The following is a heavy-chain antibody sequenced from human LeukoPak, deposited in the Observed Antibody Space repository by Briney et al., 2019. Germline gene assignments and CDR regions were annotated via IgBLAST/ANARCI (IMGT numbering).Heavy chain of an antibody. CDR1: GYTCTDYY. Sequence: ASVTVSCKASGYTCTDYYMHWVRQAPGQGLEWMGWINPNSGGTNYAQKSQGRVTMTTDTSISTAYMEVSRLRSDDTAVYYCARVRIGQQLDKYYYYAMDVWGQGTTVTVSS. D-gene: IGHD6-13*01. J-gene: IGHJ6*02. CDR3: ARVRIGQQLDKYYYYAMDV. CDR2: INPNSGGT. V-gene: IGHV1-2*02.